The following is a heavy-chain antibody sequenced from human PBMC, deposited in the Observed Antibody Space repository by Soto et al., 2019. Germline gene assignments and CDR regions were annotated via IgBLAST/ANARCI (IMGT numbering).Heavy chain of an antibody. CDR2: LNPKSGMT. Sequence: QVQLVQSGPEVKKPGASVKVSCKASGYTFTTYDFNWVRQAPGQGLEWMGWLNPKSGMTGSAQKFQGRVTMTRDASISTVNMELSSLRSEDTAVYYCARVAGSPDYWGQGTLVTVSS. CDR1: GYTFTTYD. V-gene: IGHV1-8*01. J-gene: IGHJ4*02. CDR3: ARVAGSPDY. D-gene: IGHD1-26*01.